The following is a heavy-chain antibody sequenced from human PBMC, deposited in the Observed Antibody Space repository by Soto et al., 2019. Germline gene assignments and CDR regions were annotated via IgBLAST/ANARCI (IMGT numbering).Heavy chain of an antibody. D-gene: IGHD2-21*02. CDR3: ARRGDSYAFDI. J-gene: IGHJ3*02. CDR1: VGSISSYY. CDR2: IYYSGST. Sequence: SETLSLTCTVSVGSISSYYWSWIRQPPGKGLEWIGYIYYSGSTNYNPSLKSRVTISVDTSKNQFSLKLSSVTAADTAVYYCARRGDSYAFDIWGQGTMVTVSS. V-gene: IGHV4-59*01.